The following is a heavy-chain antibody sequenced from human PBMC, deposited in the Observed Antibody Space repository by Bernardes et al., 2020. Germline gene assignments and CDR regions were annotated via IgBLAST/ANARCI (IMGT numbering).Heavy chain of an antibody. V-gene: IGHV1-69*06. CDR2: IIPIFGTP. D-gene: IGHD1-1*01. CDR1: GGTFSSYV. CDR3: ARPSRVEMTTGSLGH. J-gene: IGHJ4*02. Sequence: SVKVSCLASGGTFSSYVINWVRQAPGQGLEWMGSIIPIFGTPNYAQKFQGRLTIIADKSTSTVYMELTSLRYEDTAVYYCARPSRVEMTTGSLGHWGQGTLVAVSS.